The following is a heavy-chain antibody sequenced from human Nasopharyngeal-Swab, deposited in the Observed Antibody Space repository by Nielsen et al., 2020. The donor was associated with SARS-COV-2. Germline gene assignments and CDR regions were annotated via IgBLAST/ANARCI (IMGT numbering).Heavy chain of an antibody. J-gene: IGHJ4*02. V-gene: IGHV3-7*03. Sequence: GGSLRLSCAASGFTFSSYWMSWVRQAPGKRLEWVANIKEDGSEKEYVDSVKGRFTISRDNIKNSLYLQMNSLRVEDTAVYFCARLPRNNWRLDSWGQGILVTVSS. CDR1: GFTFSSYW. CDR2: IKEDGSEK. D-gene: IGHD1-20*01. CDR3: ARLPRNNWRLDS.